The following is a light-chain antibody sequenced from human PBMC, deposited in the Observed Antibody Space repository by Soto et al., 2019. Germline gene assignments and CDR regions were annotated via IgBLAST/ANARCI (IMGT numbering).Light chain of an antibody. CDR3: QQASSFPWT. V-gene: IGKV1-12*01. J-gene: IGKJ1*01. CDR1: DDIADW. Sequence: IQMTQSPSSVSASVGDRVTFTCRAADDIADWLDWYQKKPGTAPQVLKYKASNLATGVPSRFSGSGSGTYFTLTINRLQPEDFATYFCQQASSFPWTFGQGTKVE. CDR2: KAS.